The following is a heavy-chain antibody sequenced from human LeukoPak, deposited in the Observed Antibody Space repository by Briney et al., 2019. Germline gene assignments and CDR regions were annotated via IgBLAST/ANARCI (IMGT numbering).Heavy chain of an antibody. CDR2: ISGSGGST. D-gene: IGHD3-3*01. CDR1: GFTFSSYA. J-gene: IGHJ6*02. V-gene: IGHV3-23*01. CDR3: AKDIVTPPPYYDFWSGYYGFYYYYGMDV. Sequence: GGSLRLSCAASGFTFSSYAMSWVRQAPGKGLEWVSAISGSGGSTYYADSVKGRFTIFRDNSKNTLYLQMNSLRAEDTAVYYCAKDIVTPPPYYDFWSGYYGFYYYYGMDVWGQGTTVTVSS.